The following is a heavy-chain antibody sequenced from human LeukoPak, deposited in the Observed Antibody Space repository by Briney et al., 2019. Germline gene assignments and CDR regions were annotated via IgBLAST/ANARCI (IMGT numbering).Heavy chain of an antibody. Sequence: SQTLSLTCAVYGASFSGYYWSWIRQPPGKGLEWLGDINHSGNTNYHPSLKSRTTISVDTSKKQFSLKLSAVTAADTALDYCARGAYYCVDHWGQGTLVTVSS. V-gene: IGHV4-34*01. CDR2: INHSGNT. D-gene: IGHD1-26*01. CDR3: ARGAYYCVDH. J-gene: IGHJ5*02. CDR1: GASFSGYY.